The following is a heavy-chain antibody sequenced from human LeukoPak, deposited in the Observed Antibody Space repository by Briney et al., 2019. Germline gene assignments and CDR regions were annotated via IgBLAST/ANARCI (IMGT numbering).Heavy chain of an antibody. CDR3: TRNNWFDP. CDR2: INHSGTT. J-gene: IGHJ5*02. V-gene: IGHV4-34*01. Sequence: SETLSLTCAVYGGTFSSYYWSWIRQSPGKGLEWIGEINHSGTTKYNPSLKSRVTISVDTPQNQFSLRLSSVTAADTAVYYCTRNNWFDPWGQGTLVTVSS. CDR1: GGTFSSYY.